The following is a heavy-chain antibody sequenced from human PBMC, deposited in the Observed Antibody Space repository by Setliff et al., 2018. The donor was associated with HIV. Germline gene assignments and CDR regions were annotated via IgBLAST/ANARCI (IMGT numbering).Heavy chain of an antibody. CDR2: ISHPGST. D-gene: IGHD4-4*01. J-gene: IGHJ4*02. Sequence: LSLPCNAPVASLGNRNYYWAWSRQPPGQGLGWGGSISHPGSTYYNASVKSRVTMFIYTSNNQFSLKLKSVTAADTAVYFWSRESAGGTTGTYPFDYWGEGILVTVSS. V-gene: IGHV4-39*07. CDR1: VASLGNRNYY. CDR3: SRESAGGTTGTYPFDY.